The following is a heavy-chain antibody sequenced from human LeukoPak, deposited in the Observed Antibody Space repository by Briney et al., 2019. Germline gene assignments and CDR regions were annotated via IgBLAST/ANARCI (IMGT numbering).Heavy chain of an antibody. D-gene: IGHD3-10*01. CDR3: ASHSGSGDFDY. V-gene: IGHV4-34*01. J-gene: IGHJ4*02. Sequence: PSETLSLTCAVYGGSFSGYYWSWIRQPPGKGLEWIGEINHSGSTNYNPSLKSRVTISVDTSKNQFSLKLSSVTAADTAVYYCASHSGSGDFDYWGQGTLVTVSS. CDR1: GGSFSGYY. CDR2: INHSGST.